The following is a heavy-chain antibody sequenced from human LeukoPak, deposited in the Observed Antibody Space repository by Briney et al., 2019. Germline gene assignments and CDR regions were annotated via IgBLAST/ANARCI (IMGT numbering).Heavy chain of an antibody. Sequence: PGGSLRLSCAASGSTFSYYGMHWVRQAPGKGLEWVAVIWYDGSNKYYADSVKGRFTISRDNSKNTLYLQMNSLRAEDTAVYYCARIQRGLWFGELPDYWGQGTLVTVSS. CDR2: IWYDGSNK. CDR1: GSTFSYYG. CDR3: ARIQRGLWFGELPDY. V-gene: IGHV3-33*01. D-gene: IGHD3-10*01. J-gene: IGHJ4*02.